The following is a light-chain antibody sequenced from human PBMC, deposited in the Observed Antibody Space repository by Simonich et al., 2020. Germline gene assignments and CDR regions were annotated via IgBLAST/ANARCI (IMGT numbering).Light chain of an antibody. CDR3: CSYAGSYNVV. Sequence: QSALTQPASVSGSPGQSITISCTGTSSDVGGYNYVSWYQQHPGKAPKLMIYDVRKRPSGVSNRFSGSKSGNTASLTISGLQAEDEADYYCCSYAGSYNVVFGGGTKLTVL. CDR2: DVR. V-gene: IGLV2-14*01. J-gene: IGLJ2*01. CDR1: SSDVGGYNY.